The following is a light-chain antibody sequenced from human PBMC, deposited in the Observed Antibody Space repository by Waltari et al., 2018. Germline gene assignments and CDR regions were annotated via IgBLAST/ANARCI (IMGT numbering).Light chain of an antibody. V-gene: IGKV1-9*01. CDR2: AAS. CDR3: QQLHIYPRT. Sequence: DIQLTQSPSFLSASVGDRVTITCRATQCISIYLAWYQQKPGKAPRVLIYAASTLQSGVPSRFSGSGSGTEFTLTISSLQPEDFATYYCQQLHIYPRTFGQGTKVEIK. CDR1: QCISIY. J-gene: IGKJ1*01.